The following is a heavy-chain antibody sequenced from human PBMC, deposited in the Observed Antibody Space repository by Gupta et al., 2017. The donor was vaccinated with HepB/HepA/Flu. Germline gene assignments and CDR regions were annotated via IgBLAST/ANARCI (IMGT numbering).Heavy chain of an antibody. D-gene: IGHD3-16*01. Sequence: QVQLVESGGGLVKPGRSLRLSCAASGFTFRDSYMSWIRQAPGKGLEWISYISSSGIMIYYADSVKGRFTISRDNAKNSLYLQMNSLRAEDTAVYYCARDYLRPYYFDHWGQGTLVTVSS. V-gene: IGHV3-11*01. CDR1: GFTFRDSY. CDR2: ISSSGIMI. J-gene: IGHJ4*02. CDR3: ARDYLRPYYFDH.